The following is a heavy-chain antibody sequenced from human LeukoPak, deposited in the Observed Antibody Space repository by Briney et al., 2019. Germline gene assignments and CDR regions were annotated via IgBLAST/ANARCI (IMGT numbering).Heavy chain of an antibody. CDR2: IGTAGDT. CDR1: GFTFSSYD. V-gene: IGHV3-13*01. Sequence: GGSLRLSCAASGFTFSSYDMHWVRQATGKGLEWVSAIGTAGDTYYPGSVKGRFTISRENAKNSLYLQMNSPRAGDTAVYYCARARRDGYNSSKFDYWGQGTPVTVSS. CDR3: ARARRDGYNSSKFDY. J-gene: IGHJ4*02. D-gene: IGHD5-24*01.